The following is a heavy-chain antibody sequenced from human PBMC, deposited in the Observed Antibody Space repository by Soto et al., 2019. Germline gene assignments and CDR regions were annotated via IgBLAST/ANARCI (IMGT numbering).Heavy chain of an antibody. V-gene: IGHV3-74*01. D-gene: IGHD2-21*02. Sequence: EVQLVESGGGFVQPGGSLRLSCAASGFTFSNSWMHWVRQAPGKGLVWVSYINSDGSTTTYADSVKGRFTISRDNAKNTVYLQITSLTPEDTAVYYCARDRSYTAVHWGQGTLVTVSS. CDR2: INSDGSTT. CDR1: GFTFSNSW. CDR3: ARDRSYTAVH. J-gene: IGHJ4*02.